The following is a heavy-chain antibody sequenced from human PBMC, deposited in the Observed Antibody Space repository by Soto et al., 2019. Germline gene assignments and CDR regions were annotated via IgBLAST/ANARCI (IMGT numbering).Heavy chain of an antibody. CDR3: ARKVNSDYYGMDV. CDR2: INSDGSST. V-gene: IGHV3-74*01. D-gene: IGHD3-10*01. CDR1: GFTFSSYW. J-gene: IGHJ6*04. Sequence: PGGSLRLSCAASGFTFSSYWMHWVRQAPGKGLVWVSRINSDGSSTSYADSVKGRFTISRDNAKNTLYLQMNSLRAEDTAVYYCARKVNSDYYGMDVWGKGTTVTVSS.